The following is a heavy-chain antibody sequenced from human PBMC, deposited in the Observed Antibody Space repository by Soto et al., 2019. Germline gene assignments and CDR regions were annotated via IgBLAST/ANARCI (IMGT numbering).Heavy chain of an antibody. CDR2: IYYSGST. CDR1: GGSISSYY. V-gene: IGHV4-59*01. Sequence: QVQLQESGPGLVKPSETLSLTCTVSGGSISSYYWSWIRQPPGKGLEWIGYIYYSGSTYYNPSLQSRVTISVDTSKNQISLKVSSVTSADTAVXXCXXXXXVSSKNWYFDLWGRGTLVTXSS. CDR3: XXXXXVSSKNWYFDL. J-gene: IGHJ2*01. D-gene: IGHD6-13*01.